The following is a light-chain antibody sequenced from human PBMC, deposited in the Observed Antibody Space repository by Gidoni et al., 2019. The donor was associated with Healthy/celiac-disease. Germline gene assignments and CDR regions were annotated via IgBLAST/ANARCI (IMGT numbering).Light chain of an antibody. CDR1: QSVSSSY. Sequence: ELVLTQSPGTLSLSPGERATLSCRASQSVSSSYLAWYQQKPGQAPRLLIYGASSRATGIPDRFSGSGSGTDFTLTISRLEPEDFAVYYCQQYGSSLITFGPGTKVEIK. CDR2: GAS. V-gene: IGKV3-20*01. CDR3: QQYGSSLIT. J-gene: IGKJ3*01.